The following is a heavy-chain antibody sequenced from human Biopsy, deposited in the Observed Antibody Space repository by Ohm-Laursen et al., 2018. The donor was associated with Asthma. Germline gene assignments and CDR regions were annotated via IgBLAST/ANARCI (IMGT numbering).Heavy chain of an antibody. D-gene: IGHD4-17*01. CDR1: GYSLTDLS. V-gene: IGHV1-24*01. CDR3: ASDFPKDYVRYNFQF. J-gene: IGHJ4*02. CDR2: HDHEEGGT. Sequence: VASEKVSCKISGYSLTDLSMHWVRQAPGQGLEWMGGHDHEEGGTVNARRFQGRVTMTEDTFTDTAYMELSSLSSDDTAVYYCASDFPKDYVRYNFQFWGQGTLVTVSS.